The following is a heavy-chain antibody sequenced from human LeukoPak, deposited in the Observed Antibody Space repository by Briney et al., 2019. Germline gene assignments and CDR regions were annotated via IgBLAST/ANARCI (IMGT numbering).Heavy chain of an antibody. J-gene: IGHJ4*02. D-gene: IGHD6-13*01. CDR2: LRGSGSST. Sequence: GGSLRLSCAASGFTFSSYAMSWVRPAPGRGLGWGSVLRGSGSSTDYADSVKGRFIISRDNSKNMLYLQVSSLRADDTGVYYCAKSFGPVIAAAGTGADWGQGTLVTVSS. V-gene: IGHV3-23*01. CDR1: GFTFSSYA. CDR3: AKSFGPVIAAAGTGAD.